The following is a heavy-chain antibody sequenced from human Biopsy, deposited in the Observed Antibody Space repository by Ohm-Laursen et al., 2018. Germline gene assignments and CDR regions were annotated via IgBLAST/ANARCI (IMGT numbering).Heavy chain of an antibody. D-gene: IGHD2/OR15-2a*01. Sequence: SLRLSCSASGFNFGDTGMGWFRQAPGKGLKWVSYISSRTNTIYYADSVKGRFTISRDNAKNSLYLQMNRLRAEDTAVYYCARGSFAPDFWGQGTLVTVSS. CDR3: ARGSFAPDF. CDR1: GFNFGDTG. J-gene: IGHJ4*02. V-gene: IGHV3-11*01. CDR2: ISSRTNTI.